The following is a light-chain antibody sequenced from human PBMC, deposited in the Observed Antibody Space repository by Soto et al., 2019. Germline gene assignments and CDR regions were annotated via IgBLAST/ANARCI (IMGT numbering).Light chain of an antibody. J-gene: IGKJ1*01. V-gene: IGKV3-20*01. CDR2: GAS. Sequence: EIELTQSPGTLSLSPGERATLSCRASQTVSSNYISWYQLKPGQAPRLLIYGASNRATGIPDRFSGSGSGTDFTLTISRLEPEDFAVYYCQQYASSSPWTVGQGTKVDIK. CDR3: QQYASSSPWT. CDR1: QTVSSNY.